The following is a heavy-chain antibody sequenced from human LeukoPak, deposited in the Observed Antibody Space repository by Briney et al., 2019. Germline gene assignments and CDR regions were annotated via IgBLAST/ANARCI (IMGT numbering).Heavy chain of an antibody. V-gene: IGHV3-21*04. D-gene: IGHD5-18*01. CDR2: ISSSSSYI. J-gene: IGHJ4*02. Sequence: GGSLRLSCAASGFTFSSYSMNWVRQAPGKGLEWVSFISSSSSYIYYADSVKGRFTISRDNAKNTLYLQMNNLRGEDTALYYCSKAGDTNYYRYGDYWGQGTLVTVSS. CDR3: SKAGDTNYYRYGDY. CDR1: GFTFSSYS.